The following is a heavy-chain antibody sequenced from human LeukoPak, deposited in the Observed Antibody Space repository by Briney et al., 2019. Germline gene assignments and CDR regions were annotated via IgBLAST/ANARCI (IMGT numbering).Heavy chain of an antibody. Sequence: SGTLSLTCTVSGGSISSYYWSWIRQPPGKGLEWIGYIYYSGSTNYNPSLKSRVTISVDTSKNQFSLKLSSVTAADTAVYYCARVGEFWSGYPDYWGQGTLVTVSS. J-gene: IGHJ4*02. D-gene: IGHD3-3*01. V-gene: IGHV4-59*01. CDR2: IYYSGST. CDR1: GGSISSYY. CDR3: ARVGEFWSGYPDY.